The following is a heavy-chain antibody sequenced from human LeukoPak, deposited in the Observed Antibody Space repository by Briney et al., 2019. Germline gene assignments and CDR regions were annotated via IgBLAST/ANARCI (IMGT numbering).Heavy chain of an antibody. CDR3: ARQPTGHPNWFDP. D-gene: IGHD2-8*02. V-gene: IGHV4-39*01. CDR1: GGSISIRSYS. CDR2: IHYNGNN. J-gene: IGHJ5*02. Sequence: SETLSLTCTVSGGSISIRSYSRAWIRQSPGKGLEWIGVIHYNGNNYYNPSLKSRVTISVDTSRMQFSLKLTSLTAADTAVYYCARQPTGHPNWFDPWGQGTLVTVSS.